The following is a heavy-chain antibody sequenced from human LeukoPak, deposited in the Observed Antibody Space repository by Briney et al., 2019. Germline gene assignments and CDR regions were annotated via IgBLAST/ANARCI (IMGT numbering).Heavy chain of an antibody. CDR2: ISGSGGST. CDR3: AKTTAGYSSGLNPGWLVDY. J-gene: IGHJ4*02. D-gene: IGHD6-19*01. CDR1: GFTFGRYA. V-gene: IGHV3-23*01. Sequence: GGSLRLSCAASGFTFGRYAMYWVRQAPGKGLEWVSGISGSGGSTFYADSVKGRFTISRDNSENTVYLQMNSLRADDTAVYYCAKTTAGYSSGLNPGWLVDYWGQGTLVTVSS.